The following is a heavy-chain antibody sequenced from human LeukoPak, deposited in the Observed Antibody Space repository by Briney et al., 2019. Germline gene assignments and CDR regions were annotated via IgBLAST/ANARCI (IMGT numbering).Heavy chain of an antibody. Sequence: ASVNVSCKASVYTFTDYYIHWVRQAPRQGGEGMGWINPNSGGTNYSQKRQGRGTMTRDTSIPPAYMELSRLRSDDTAVYYCARYLYYYGSGSYSWFDPWGQGTLVTVSS. V-gene: IGHV1-2*02. CDR1: VYTFTDYY. D-gene: IGHD3-10*01. CDR2: INPNSGGT. CDR3: ARYLYYYGSGSYSWFDP. J-gene: IGHJ5*02.